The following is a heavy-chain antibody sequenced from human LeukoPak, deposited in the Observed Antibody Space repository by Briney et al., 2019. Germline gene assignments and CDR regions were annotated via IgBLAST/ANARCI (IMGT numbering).Heavy chain of an antibody. CDR2: ITSGGST. Sequence: GGSLRLSCVASGFTFSNYAMSWVRQAPGKGLEWVSAITSGGSTYYADSVTGRFTISRDNSKNTLYLQMNSLRAEDTAVYFCAKWVAVTPIGYWGQGTLVTVSS. CDR1: GFTFSNYA. D-gene: IGHD2-15*01. CDR3: AKWVAVTPIGY. J-gene: IGHJ4*02. V-gene: IGHV3-23*01.